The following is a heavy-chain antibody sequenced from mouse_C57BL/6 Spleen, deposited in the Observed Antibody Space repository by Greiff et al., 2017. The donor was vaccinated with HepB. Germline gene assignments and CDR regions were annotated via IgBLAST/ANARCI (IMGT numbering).Heavy chain of an antibody. D-gene: IGHD3-1*01. CDR2: IDPSDSYT. J-gene: IGHJ3*01. V-gene: IGHV1-69*01. CDR3: ARGGSSGWFAY. CDR1: GYTFTSYW. Sequence: QVQLKQPGAELVMPGASVKLSCKASGYTFTSYWMHWVKQRPGQGLEWIGEIDPSDSYTNYNQKFKGKSTLTVDKSSSTAYMQLSSLTSEDSAVYYCARGGSSGWFAYWGQGTLVTVSA.